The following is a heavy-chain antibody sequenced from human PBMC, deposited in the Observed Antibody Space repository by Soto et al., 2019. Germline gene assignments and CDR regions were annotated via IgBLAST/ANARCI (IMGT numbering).Heavy chain of an antibody. D-gene: IGHD2-2*01. CDR2: VFHSGST. CDR1: GGSISSRNW. Sequence: QVQLQESGPGLVKPSGTLSLTCAVSGGSISSRNWWSWVRQPPGKGLEWIGEVFHSGSTHYNPSLKSRVTMSVDQSLNQFSLELNSVTAADTAVYYCARAVPSATHFDYWGQGTLVTVSS. CDR3: ARAVPSATHFDY. J-gene: IGHJ4*02. V-gene: IGHV4-4*02.